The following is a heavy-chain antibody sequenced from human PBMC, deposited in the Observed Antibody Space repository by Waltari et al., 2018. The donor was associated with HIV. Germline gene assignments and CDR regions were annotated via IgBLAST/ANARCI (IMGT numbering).Heavy chain of an antibody. CDR2: ISYDGKNI. Sequence: QVKLVESGGGVVQPGRSLTLSCETSGFTFSRFAFQWVRRPPGGGLQWVALISYDGKNIHYRDSVKGRFIISRDDSKSTLQLHMSNLRIEDSAVYYCARDGKVSNFDLLAGHSRSVNWFDSWGQGAPVTVSA. CDR3: ARDGKVSNFDLLAGHSRSVNWFDS. V-gene: IGHV3-30*04. CDR1: GFTFSRFA. J-gene: IGHJ5*01. D-gene: IGHD6-19*01.